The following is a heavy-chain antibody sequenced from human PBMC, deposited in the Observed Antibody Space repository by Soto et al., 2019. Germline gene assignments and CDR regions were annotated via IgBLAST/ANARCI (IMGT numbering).Heavy chain of an antibody. Sequence: PSEILSLTCSVSGASISSYYWTWIRQPPGGGLEWIGYMHHTQGTNDNPSLRGRVHMSIDTSMNQFSLRLTSVTAADTAVYYCARVPFVGYFDWLDPWGHGTLVTVSS. CDR1: GASISSYY. V-gene: IGHV4-59*01. CDR2: MHHTQGT. J-gene: IGHJ5*02. CDR3: ARVPFVGYFDWLDP. D-gene: IGHD3-9*01.